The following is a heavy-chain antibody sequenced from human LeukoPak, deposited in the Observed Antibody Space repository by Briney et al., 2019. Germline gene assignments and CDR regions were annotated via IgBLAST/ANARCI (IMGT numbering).Heavy chain of an antibody. CDR2: ISYDGSNR. Sequence: GGSLRLSCAASGFTFSSYAMSWVRQAPGKGLEWVAVISYDGSNRYYADSVKGRFTISRDNSNNRLFLQMNSLGPEDTAVYYCAKARTTGLTPGYNWGQGTLVTVSS. D-gene: IGHD4-23*01. CDR1: GFTFSSYA. J-gene: IGHJ4*02. CDR3: AKARTTGLTPGYN. V-gene: IGHV3-30*18.